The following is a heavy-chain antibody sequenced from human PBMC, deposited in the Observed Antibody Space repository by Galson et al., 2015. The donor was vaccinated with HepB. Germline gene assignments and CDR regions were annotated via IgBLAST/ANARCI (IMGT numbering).Heavy chain of an antibody. Sequence: SLRLSCAASGFTFRTSWMTWVRQGPGRGLEWVANINADGSDEFYVDSVKDRYTISRDNAKNSLYLQMNSLRAEDTGVYYCATEGGWVRLDPCGQGTLVTVSS. J-gene: IGHJ5*02. D-gene: IGHD6-19*01. CDR3: ATEGGWVRLDP. V-gene: IGHV3-7*01. CDR1: GFTFRTSW. CDR2: INADGSDE.